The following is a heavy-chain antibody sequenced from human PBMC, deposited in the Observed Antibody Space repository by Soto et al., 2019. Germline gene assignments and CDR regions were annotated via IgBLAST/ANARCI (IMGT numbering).Heavy chain of an antibody. V-gene: IGHV3-15*07. J-gene: IGHJ4*02. D-gene: IGHD1-26*01. CDR2: IKSKTDGGTT. CDR1: GFTFSNAW. Sequence: EVQLVESGGGLVKPGGSLRLSCAACGFTFSNAWMNWVRQAPGKGLEWVGRIKSKTDGGTTDYAAPVKGRFTISRDDSKNTLYLQMNSLKTEDTAVYYCTTEAVGATTEGFDYWGQGTLVTVSS. CDR3: TTEAVGATTEGFDY.